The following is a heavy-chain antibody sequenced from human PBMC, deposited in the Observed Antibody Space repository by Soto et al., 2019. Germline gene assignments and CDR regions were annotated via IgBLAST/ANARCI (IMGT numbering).Heavy chain of an antibody. J-gene: IGHJ4*02. CDR2: ISGNGGST. Sequence: EVQLVESGGGLVQPGGSLRLSCAASGFTFRSYAMHWVRQAPGKGLEYVSAISGNGGSTYYANSVKGRFTISRDNSKNTLYLQMGSLRAEDMALYYCARGKRIAVAGTIDYWGQGTLVTVSS. V-gene: IGHV3-64*01. CDR3: ARGKRIAVAGTIDY. CDR1: GFTFRSYA. D-gene: IGHD6-19*01.